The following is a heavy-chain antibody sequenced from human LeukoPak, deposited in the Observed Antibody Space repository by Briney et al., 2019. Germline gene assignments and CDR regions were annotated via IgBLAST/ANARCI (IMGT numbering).Heavy chain of an antibody. J-gene: IGHJ2*01. D-gene: IGHD3-10*02. CDR2: INHSGST. CDR3: ARVFGQLDWYFDL. Sequence: SETLSLTCTVSGGSISSSSYYWGWIRQPPGKGLEWIGEINHSGSTNYNPSLKSRVTISVDTSKNQFSLKLSSVTAADTAVYYCARVFGQLDWYFDLWGRGTLVTVSS. CDR1: GGSISSSSYY. V-gene: IGHV4-39*07.